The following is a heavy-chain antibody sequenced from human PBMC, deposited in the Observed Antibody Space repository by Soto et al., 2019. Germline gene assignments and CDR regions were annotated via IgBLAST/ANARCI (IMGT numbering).Heavy chain of an antibody. Sequence: QVHLVQSGAEVKKPGASVNVSCKTSGYTFTRNGISWVRQAPGQGLEWMGWISPNSGNTRYAQKLQDRVIMTTDTSTSTADMELRRLRSDDTAVYYCVRDRESNSWPARDVWGPGTRVTVSS. V-gene: IGHV1-18*01. CDR3: VRDRESNSWPARDV. J-gene: IGHJ6*02. CDR2: ISPNSGNT. D-gene: IGHD4-4*01. CDR1: GYTFTRNG.